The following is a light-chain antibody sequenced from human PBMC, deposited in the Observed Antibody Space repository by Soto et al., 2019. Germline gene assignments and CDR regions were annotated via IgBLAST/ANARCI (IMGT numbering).Light chain of an antibody. V-gene: IGLV2-8*01. CDR2: EVN. CDR3: ASYAGGNNV. J-gene: IGLJ1*01. Sequence: QSALTQPPSASGSPGQSVTISCTGTSTDVGGYNYVSWYQQHPGKVPKLVIFEVNKRPSGVPDRFSGSKSGNTASLTVSGLQTEDKADYYCASYAGGNNVFGTGTKVTVL. CDR1: STDVGGYNY.